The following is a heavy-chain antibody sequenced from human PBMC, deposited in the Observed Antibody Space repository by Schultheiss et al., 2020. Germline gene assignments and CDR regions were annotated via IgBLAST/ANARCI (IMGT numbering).Heavy chain of an antibody. V-gene: IGHV4-31*03. CDR2: IYYSGST. D-gene: IGHD5-24*01. J-gene: IGHJ5*02. Sequence: SATLSLTCTVSGGSISSGGYYWSWIRQHPGKGLEWIGYIYYSGSTYYNPSLKSRVTISVDTSKNQFSLKLSSVTAADTAVYYCAREIEMATITGWFDPWGPGTLVTVAS. CDR1: GGSISSGGYY. CDR3: AREIEMATITGWFDP.